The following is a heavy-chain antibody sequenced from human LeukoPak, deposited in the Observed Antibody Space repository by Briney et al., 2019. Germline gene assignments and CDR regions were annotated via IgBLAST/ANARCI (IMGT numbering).Heavy chain of an antibody. Sequence: SETLSLTCTVSGGSISSSSYYWGWIRQPPGKGLEWIGSIYYSGSTYYNPSLKSRVTISVDTSKNQFSLKLSSVTATDTAVYYCARLEAVAGILDYWGQGTLVTVSS. D-gene: IGHD6-19*01. V-gene: IGHV4-39*01. CDR2: IYYSGST. J-gene: IGHJ4*02. CDR3: ARLEAVAGILDY. CDR1: GGSISSSSYY.